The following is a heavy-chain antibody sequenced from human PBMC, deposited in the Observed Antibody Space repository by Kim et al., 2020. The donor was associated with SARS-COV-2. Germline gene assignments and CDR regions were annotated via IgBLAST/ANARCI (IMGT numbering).Heavy chain of an antibody. CDR2: IFYTGSA. V-gene: IGHV4-59*08. CDR1: GASITTDF. J-gene: IGHJ4*02. CDR3: ARRRKLVADY. Sequence: SETLSLTCTVSGASITTDFWSWIRQSPGKGLEWIGYIFYTGSANYNPSLSSRPTMSVDTSKNQFHLKLTSVTPADTAVYYCARRRKLVADYWGPGTLGTV.